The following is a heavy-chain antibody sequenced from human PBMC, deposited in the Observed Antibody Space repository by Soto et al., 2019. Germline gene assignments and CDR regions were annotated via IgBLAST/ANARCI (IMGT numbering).Heavy chain of an antibody. CDR2: INPNSGGT. V-gene: IGHV1-2*02. Sequence: GASVKVSCKASGYTFTDYYIHWVRQAPGQGLEWMAWINPNSGGTDYAQKFQGRVTMTRDTSISTAYLELSSLRSDDTAVYYCARDHNSYRGIFQYYFDYWGQGTLVTVSS. CDR3: ARDHNSYRGIFQYYFDY. D-gene: IGHD1-26*01. J-gene: IGHJ4*02. CDR1: GYTFTDYY.